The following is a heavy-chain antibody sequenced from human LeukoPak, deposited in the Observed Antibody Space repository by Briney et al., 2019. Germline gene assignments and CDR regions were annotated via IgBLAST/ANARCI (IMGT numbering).Heavy chain of an antibody. CDR1: GFTFSSYG. CDR2: ISYDGSNK. V-gene: IGHV3-30*18. J-gene: IGHJ4*02. Sequence: GGSLRLSCAASGFTFSSYGMHWVRQAPGKGLEWVAVISYDGSNKYYADSVRGRFTISRDNSKNKLYLQMNSLRAEDTAVYYCAKDYYDSSGPLDYWGQGTLVTVSS. D-gene: IGHD3-22*01. CDR3: AKDYYDSSGPLDY.